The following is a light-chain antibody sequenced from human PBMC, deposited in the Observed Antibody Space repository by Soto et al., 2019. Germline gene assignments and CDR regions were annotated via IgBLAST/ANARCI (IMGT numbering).Light chain of an antibody. V-gene: IGKV1-39*01. CDR2: AAT. CDR1: QSISFY. CDR3: QQSYSIPHT. Sequence: DIQMTQSPSSLSASIGDTLTITCRASQSISFYLNWYQQKPGKAPRLLIYAATSLQSGVPSRFSGGGSGADFTPTVSSLQPEDFATYYCQQSYSIPHTFGQGTKVEIK. J-gene: IGKJ1*01.